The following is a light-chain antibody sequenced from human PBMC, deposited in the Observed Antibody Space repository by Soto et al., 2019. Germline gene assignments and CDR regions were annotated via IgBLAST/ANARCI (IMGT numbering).Light chain of an antibody. CDR3: HQYSNTFRT. CDR2: DTS. CDR1: QSITMY. V-gene: IGKV1-39*01. Sequence: IQVSLSVFSLSAYEADRVTVACRASQSITMYLNWYRQKSGKAPELLIYDTSTFVSGVPPRFTGSGSGTEFTLTISNLQAEDSAVYHCHQYSNTFRTFGQGTKVDIK. J-gene: IGKJ1*01.